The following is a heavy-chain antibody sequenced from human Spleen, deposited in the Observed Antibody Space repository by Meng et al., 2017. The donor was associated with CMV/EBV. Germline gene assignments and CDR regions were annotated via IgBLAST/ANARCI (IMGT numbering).Heavy chain of an antibody. J-gene: IGHJ5*02. CDR3: AASVTSETYYDFWSGENWFDP. CDR1: EHTFSSYY. D-gene: IGHD3-3*01. CDR2: IDPNGGST. V-gene: IGHV1-46*01. Sequence: ASVKVSCKASEHTFSSYYMHWVRQAPGQGLEWMGIIDPNGGSTSYAQKFQGRVSMTRDMSTSTAYMELSSLRSEDTAVYYCAASVTSETYYDFWSGENWFDPWGQGTLVTVSS.